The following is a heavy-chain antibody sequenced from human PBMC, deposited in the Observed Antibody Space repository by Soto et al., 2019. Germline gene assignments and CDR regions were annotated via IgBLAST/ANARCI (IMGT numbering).Heavy chain of an antibody. D-gene: IGHD4-17*01. J-gene: IGHJ4*02. CDR3: EVTTGY. CDR1: GYTFTEYD. Sequence: ASVKVSCKTSGYTFTEYDIKWVRQAPGQGLEYMGWVSPENRNAGYAPQFRGRVSMTADTSINTVYMELTTLTYEDTAVYYCEVTTGYWGQGTMVTVSS. CDR2: VSPENRNA. V-gene: IGHV1-8*01.